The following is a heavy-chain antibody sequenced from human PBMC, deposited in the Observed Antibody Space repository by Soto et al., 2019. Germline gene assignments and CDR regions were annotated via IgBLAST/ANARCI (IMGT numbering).Heavy chain of an antibody. CDR2: ISGSGSTT. CDR3: AKDRLMLTMVVVGAFDF. J-gene: IGHJ3*01. Sequence: VQLLESGGGLVQPGGSLRLSCAASGFSFNNHAMTWVRQAPGKGLEWVSGISGSGSTTHYADSVKGRFTISRDNSKDTLYLQINSLRPEDTAVYYCAKDRLMLTMVVVGAFDFWGLGTMVTVSS. V-gene: IGHV3-23*01. CDR1: GFSFNNHA. D-gene: IGHD3-22*01.